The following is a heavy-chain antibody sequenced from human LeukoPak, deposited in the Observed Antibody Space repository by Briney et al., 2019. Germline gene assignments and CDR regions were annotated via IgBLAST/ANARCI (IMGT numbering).Heavy chain of an antibody. D-gene: IGHD1-20*01. Sequence: ASVKVSCKASGYTFTSYGFSWVRQAPGQGLEWMGWISAYNGNTNYAQKFQGRVTMTTDTSTNTAYMELRSLRSHDTAVYYCALTARGYFDYWGQGTLVTISS. V-gene: IGHV1-18*01. CDR2: ISAYNGNT. CDR3: ALTARGYFDY. CDR1: GYTFTSYG. J-gene: IGHJ4*02.